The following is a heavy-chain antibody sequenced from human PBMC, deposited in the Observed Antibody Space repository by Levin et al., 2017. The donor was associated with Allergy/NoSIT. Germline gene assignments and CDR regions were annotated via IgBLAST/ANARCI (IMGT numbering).Heavy chain of an antibody. V-gene: IGHV4-34*01. Sequence: PSETLSLTCAVYGGSFSGYYWSWIRQPPGKGLEWIGEINHSGSTNYNPSLKSRVTISVDTPKNQFSLKLSSVTAADTAVYYCARDYYDSSGYYYVNAFDIWGQGTMVTVSS. CDR3: ARDYYDSSGYYYVNAFDI. D-gene: IGHD3-22*01. CDR2: INHSGST. J-gene: IGHJ3*02. CDR1: GGSFSGYY.